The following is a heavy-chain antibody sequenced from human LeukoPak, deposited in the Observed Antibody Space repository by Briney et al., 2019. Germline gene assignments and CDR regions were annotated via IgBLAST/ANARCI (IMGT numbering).Heavy chain of an antibody. V-gene: IGHV4-31*03. CDR1: GGSISSGGYY. CDR2: IYYSGST. J-gene: IGHJ4*02. D-gene: IGHD4-17*01. Sequence: PSETLSLTCTVSGGSISSGGYYWSWIRQHPGKGLEWIGYIYYSGSTYYNPSLKSRVTISVDTSKNQFSLKLSSVTAADTAVYYCARGSYGDLPAFDYWGQGTLVTVSS. CDR3: ARGSYGDLPAFDY.